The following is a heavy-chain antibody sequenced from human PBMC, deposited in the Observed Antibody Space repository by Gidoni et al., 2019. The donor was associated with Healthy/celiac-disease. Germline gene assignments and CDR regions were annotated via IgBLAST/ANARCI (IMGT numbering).Heavy chain of an antibody. CDR2: IWYDGSNK. Sequence: QVQLVESGGGVVQPGRSLRLSCAASGFTFSSYGMHWVRQAPGKGLEWVAVIWYDGSNKYYADSVKGRFTISRDNSKNTLYLQMNSLRAEDTAVYYCARDGLDWNYVTAFDIWGQGTMVTVSS. CDR1: GFTFSSYG. D-gene: IGHD1-7*01. V-gene: IGHV3-33*01. CDR3: ARDGLDWNYVTAFDI. J-gene: IGHJ3*02.